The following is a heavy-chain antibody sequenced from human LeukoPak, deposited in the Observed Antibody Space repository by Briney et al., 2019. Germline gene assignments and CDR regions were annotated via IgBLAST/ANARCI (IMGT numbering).Heavy chain of an antibody. CDR1: GFTFSSFS. D-gene: IGHD2/OR15-2a*01. J-gene: IGHJ4*02. CDR3: ARDWFHAIDY. Sequence: GGSLRLSCAASGFTFSSFSMNWVRQAPGKGLEWVSSISSSSSYIYYADSVKGRFTISRHNAKNSLYLQMNSLRAEDTAVYYCARDWFHAIDYWGQGTLVTVSS. V-gene: IGHV3-21*01. CDR2: ISSSSSYI.